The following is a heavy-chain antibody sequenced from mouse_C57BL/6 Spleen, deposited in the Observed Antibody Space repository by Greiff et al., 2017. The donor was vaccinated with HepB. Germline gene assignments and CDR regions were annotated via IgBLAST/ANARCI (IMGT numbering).Heavy chain of an antibody. Sequence: EVQLVESGGGLVQPGGSLKLSCAASGFTFSDYGMAWVRQAPRKGPAWVAFISNLAYSIYYAETVTGRFTISRENAKNTLYLEMSSMRSEDTAMYYCARGTGTGYFDVWGTGTTVTVAS. D-gene: IGHD4-1*01. CDR1: GFTFSDYG. CDR2: ISNLAYSI. V-gene: IGHV5-15*01. CDR3: ARGTGTGYFDV. J-gene: IGHJ1*03.